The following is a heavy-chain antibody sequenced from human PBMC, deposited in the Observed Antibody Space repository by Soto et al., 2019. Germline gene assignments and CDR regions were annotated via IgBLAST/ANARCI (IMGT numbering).Heavy chain of an antibody. Sequence: QVQLVQSGAEVKKPGASVKVSCKASGYTFTSYGISWVRQAPGQGLEWMGWISAYNGNTNYAQKLQGRVSMTTYTSASTAHRVLRSLTSHAPAVYYCAREPLGMDVWGQGTTFTVSS. J-gene: IGHJ6*02. V-gene: IGHV1-18*01. CDR1: GYTFTSYG. CDR3: AREPLGMDV. CDR2: ISAYNGNT.